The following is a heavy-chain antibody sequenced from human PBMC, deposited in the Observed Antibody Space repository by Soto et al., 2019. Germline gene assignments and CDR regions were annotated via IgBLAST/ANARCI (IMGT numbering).Heavy chain of an antibody. CDR3: ARQYGYYDGRSYYYYMDV. V-gene: IGHV5-51*01. CDR2: IYPGDSDS. CDR1: GYSFTSYL. J-gene: IGHJ6*03. D-gene: IGHD1-26*01. Sequence: PGESLKISCKASGYSFTSYLIGWVRQLHGKGLEWMGIIYPGDSDSRYSPSFQGQVTISADKSISTAYLQWSSLKASDTAMYYCARQYGYYDGRSYYYYMDVWGKGTTVTVSS.